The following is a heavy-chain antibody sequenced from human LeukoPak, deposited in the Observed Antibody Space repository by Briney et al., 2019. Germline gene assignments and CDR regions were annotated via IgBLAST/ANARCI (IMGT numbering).Heavy chain of an antibody. J-gene: IGHJ4*02. Sequence: AETLSLTCAVYGGSFSGYYWSWIRQPPGKGLEWMGYIYYSGSTNYNPSLKSGGTISVDTSKKQFSLKRSSGSAGDTGVYYWAGYGGYDSIGYYLFHYWGQGPLVTVSS. CDR3: AGYGGYDSIGYYLFHY. V-gene: IGHV4-59*01. D-gene: IGHD3-22*01. CDR2: IYYSGST. CDR1: GGSFSGYY.